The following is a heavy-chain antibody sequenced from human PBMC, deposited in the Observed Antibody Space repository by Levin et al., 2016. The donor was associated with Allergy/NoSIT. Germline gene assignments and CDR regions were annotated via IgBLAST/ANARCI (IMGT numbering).Heavy chain of an antibody. Sequence: WIRQPPGKGLEWIGYIYYSGSTNYNPSLKSRVTISVDTSKNQFSLKLSSVTAADTAVYYCARGRGDIVVVPADSLRGAFDIWGQGTMVTVSS. D-gene: IGHD2-2*01. V-gene: IGHV4-59*01. CDR3: ARGRGDIVVVPADSLRGAFDI. J-gene: IGHJ3*02. CDR2: IYYSGST.